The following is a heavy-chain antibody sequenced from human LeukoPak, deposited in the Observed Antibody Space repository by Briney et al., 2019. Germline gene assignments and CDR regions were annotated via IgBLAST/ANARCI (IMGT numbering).Heavy chain of an antibody. CDR1: GFTFSSYG. D-gene: IGHD5-18*01. CDR3: AKVNAGYSYGPIDY. CDR2: IRYDGSNK. Sequence: GGSLRLSCAASGFTFSSYGMHWVRQAPGKGLEWVAFIRYDGSNKYYADSVKGRFTISRDNSKNTLYLQMNSLRAEDTAVYYCAKVNAGYSYGPIDYWGQGTLVTVSS. V-gene: IGHV3-30*02. J-gene: IGHJ4*02.